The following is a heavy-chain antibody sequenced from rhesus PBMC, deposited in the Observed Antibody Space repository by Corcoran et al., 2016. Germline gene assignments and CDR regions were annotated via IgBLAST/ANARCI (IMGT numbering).Heavy chain of an antibody. CDR1: GGSISSSYYY. CDR2: ISYSGST. Sequence: QVQLQESGPGLVKPSETLSLTCAVSGGSISSSYYYWSWIRQAPGKGLEWIGYISYSGSTSDNPSLKSRVTVSRDTSKHQFSLKLSSVTAADTAVYYCARDCYGNYYGLDSWGQGVVVTVSS. CDR3: ARDCYGNYYGLDS. J-gene: IGHJ6*01. V-gene: IGHV4-122*02. D-gene: IGHD4-35*01.